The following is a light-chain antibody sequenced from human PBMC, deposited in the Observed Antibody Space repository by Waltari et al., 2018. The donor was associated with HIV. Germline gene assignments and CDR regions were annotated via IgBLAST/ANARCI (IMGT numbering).Light chain of an antibody. CDR2: GNN. V-gene: IGLV1-47*01. J-gene: IGLJ1*01. Sequence: QSVLTQPPSASGTPGQRVTISCSGRRSNIGSNYVYWYQHLPGTAPKLLMYGNNQRPSGVPDRFSGSKSGTSASLAISGLRSEDETDYYCATWDDSLSGYVFGTGTKVTVL. CDR1: RSNIGSNY. CDR3: ATWDDSLSGYV.